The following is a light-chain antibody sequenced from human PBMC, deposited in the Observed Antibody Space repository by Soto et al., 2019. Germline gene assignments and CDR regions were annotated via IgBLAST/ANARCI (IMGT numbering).Light chain of an antibody. CDR2: YDH. J-gene: IGLJ2*01. V-gene: IGLV1-36*01. CDR3: AVWDDSLNGPL. CDR1: SSNIGNNP. Sequence: QLVLTQPPSVSEAPRQRVTISCSGSSSNIGNNPVNWYQQLPGKAPKLLIYYDHLLPSGVSDRFSGSKSGTSASLAISGLQSEDEADYYCAVWDDSLNGPLFGGGTKVTVL.